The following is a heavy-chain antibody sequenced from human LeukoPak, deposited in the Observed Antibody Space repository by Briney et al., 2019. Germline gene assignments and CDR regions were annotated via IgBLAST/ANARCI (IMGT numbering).Heavy chain of an antibody. Sequence: PGGSLRLSCAASGYTFSSYSINWVRQAPGKGLEWVSSISSSSSYIYYADSVKGRFTISRDNAKNSLYLQMNSLRAEDTAVYYCAREVGSYSYYYYYMDVWGKGTTVTVSS. CDR3: AREVGSYSYYYYYMDV. CDR2: ISSSSSYI. CDR1: GYTFSSYS. D-gene: IGHD1-26*01. V-gene: IGHV3-21*01. J-gene: IGHJ6*03.